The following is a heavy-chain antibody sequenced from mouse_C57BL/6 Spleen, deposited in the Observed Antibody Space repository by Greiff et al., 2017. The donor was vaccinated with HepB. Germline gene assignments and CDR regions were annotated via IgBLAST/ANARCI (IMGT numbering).Heavy chain of an antibody. CDR2: IDPSDSYT. J-gene: IGHJ2*01. Sequence: QVQLQQPGAELVKPGASVKLSCKASGYTFTSYWMQWVKQRPGQGLEWIGEIDPSDSYTNYNQKFKGKATLTVDTSSSTAYMQLSSLTSDDSAVYYCARLDSSGYRYWGQGTTLTVSS. CDR1: GYTFTSYW. CDR3: ARLDSSGYRY. D-gene: IGHD3-2*02. V-gene: IGHV1-50*01.